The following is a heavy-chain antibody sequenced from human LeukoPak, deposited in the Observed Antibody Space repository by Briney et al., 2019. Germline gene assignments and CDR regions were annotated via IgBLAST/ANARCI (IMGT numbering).Heavy chain of an antibody. CDR1: GFTFADYG. Sequence: GGSLRLSCTASGFTFADYGLSWFRQAPGKGLEWLSFIRSKTYGGTIQYTASVRGRFNISRDDSKSIAYLQMNSLKHEDTAMYFCFRVDYGGAPRRDYWGQGTLVTVSS. CDR3: FRVDYGGAPRRDY. J-gene: IGHJ4*02. D-gene: IGHD4-23*01. V-gene: IGHV3-49*01. CDR2: IRSKTYGGTI.